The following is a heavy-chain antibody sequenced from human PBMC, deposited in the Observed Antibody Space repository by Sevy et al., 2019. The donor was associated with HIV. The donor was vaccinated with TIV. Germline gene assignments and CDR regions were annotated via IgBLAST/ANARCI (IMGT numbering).Heavy chain of an antibody. CDR3: ANGISARLDY. CDR2: IYYSGIT. J-gene: IGHJ4*02. Sequence: SETLSLTCTVSGGSVSSGSYYWSWIRQPPGKGLEWIGYIYYSGITNYNPSLKSRVTISADTSKNQISLNLSSVTAADTAVYYCANGISARLDYWGQGTLVTVSS. D-gene: IGHD6-6*01. V-gene: IGHV4-61*01. CDR1: GGSVSSGSYY.